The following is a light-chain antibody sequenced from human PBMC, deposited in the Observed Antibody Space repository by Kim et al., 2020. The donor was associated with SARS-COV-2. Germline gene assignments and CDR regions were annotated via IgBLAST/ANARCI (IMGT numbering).Light chain of an antibody. V-gene: IGLV10-54*01. CDR3: SAWDSSLSAWV. CDR1: SNNVRNQG. J-gene: IGLJ3*02. CDR2: RNN. Sequence: QAGLTQPPSVSKGLRQTATLTCTGNSNNVRNQGAAWLQQHQGHPPKLLSYRNNNRPSGISERLSASRSGNTASLTITGLQPEDEADYYCSAWDSSLSAWVCGGGTQLTVL.